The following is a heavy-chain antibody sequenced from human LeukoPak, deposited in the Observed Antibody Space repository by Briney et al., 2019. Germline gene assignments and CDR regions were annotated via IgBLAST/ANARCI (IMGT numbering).Heavy chain of an antibody. V-gene: IGHV1-2*02. J-gene: IGHJ4*02. CDR3: ARVEVVVAATLFDY. CDR1: GYTFTGYY. Sequence: ASVKVSCKASGYTFTGYYMHWVRQAPGQGLEWMGWINPNSGGTNYAQKFQGRVTMTRDTSISTAYMELSRLRSDDTAVYYCARVEVVVAATLFDYWGQGTLVTVSS. CDR2: INPNSGGT. D-gene: IGHD2-15*01.